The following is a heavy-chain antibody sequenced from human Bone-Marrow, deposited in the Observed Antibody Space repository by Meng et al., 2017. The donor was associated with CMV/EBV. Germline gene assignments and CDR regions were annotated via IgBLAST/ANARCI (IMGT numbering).Heavy chain of an antibody. V-gene: IGHV3-11*04. Sequence: GESLKISCAASGFTFSDYYMSWIRQAPGKGLEWVSYISSSGSTIHYADSVKGRFTISRDNAKNSLYLQMNSLRAEDTAVYYCAKDIVVVVAARLHYGMDVWGQGTTVTVSS. CDR2: ISSSGSTI. D-gene: IGHD2-15*01. CDR1: GFTFSDYY. CDR3: AKDIVVVVAARLHYGMDV. J-gene: IGHJ6*02.